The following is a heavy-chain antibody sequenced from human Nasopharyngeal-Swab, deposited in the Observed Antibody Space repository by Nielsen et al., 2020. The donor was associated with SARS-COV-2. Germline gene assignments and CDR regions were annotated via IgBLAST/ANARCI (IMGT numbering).Heavy chain of an antibody. Sequence: SVKVSCKASGFTFTSSAVQWVRQARGQRLEWIGWIVVGSGNTNYAQKFQGRVTITADESTSTAYMELSSLRSEDTAVYYCARSVDPSYSSSWYNWFDPWGQGTLVTVSS. J-gene: IGHJ5*02. CDR1: GFTFTSSA. D-gene: IGHD6-13*01. CDR2: IVVGSGNT. V-gene: IGHV1-58*01. CDR3: ARSVDPSYSSSWYNWFDP.